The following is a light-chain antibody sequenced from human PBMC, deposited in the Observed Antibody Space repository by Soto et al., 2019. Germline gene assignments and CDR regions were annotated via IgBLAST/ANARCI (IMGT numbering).Light chain of an antibody. V-gene: IGKV3-20*01. CDR3: QQHGSSPQT. J-gene: IGKJ1*01. CDR1: QSVSSNY. CDR2: GAS. Sequence: EIVSKQSPSTLSVSPGERATLSCRASQSVSSNYLAWYQQKPGQAPRLLIYGASSRATGIPDRFSGSGSGTDFTLTISRLEPEDFAVYYCQQHGSSPQTFGQRTKADI.